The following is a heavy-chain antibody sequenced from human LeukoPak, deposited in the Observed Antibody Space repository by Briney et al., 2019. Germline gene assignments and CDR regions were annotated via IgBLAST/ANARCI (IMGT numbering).Heavy chain of an antibody. Sequence: ASVKVSCKASGYSFTAAYNIHWLRQAPGQGPEFMGWINPSSGDTRYAQKFQGRVTVTRDTVINTAYMELSSLTSDDTAVYYCARDPRGTYDYWGQGTLVTVSS. CDR3: ARDPRGTYDY. V-gene: IGHV1-2*02. D-gene: IGHD5-12*01. CDR1: GYSFTAAYN. CDR2: INPSSGDT. J-gene: IGHJ4*02.